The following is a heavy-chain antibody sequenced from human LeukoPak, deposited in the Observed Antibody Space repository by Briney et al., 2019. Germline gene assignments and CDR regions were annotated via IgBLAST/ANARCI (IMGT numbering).Heavy chain of an antibody. Sequence: PGGSLRLSCAASGFTFSSSAMSWVRQAPGKGLEWVSAISDSGSTSYYADSVKGRLTISRDNSRNMLYLQMSSLRVEDTAMYFCANPIVGGVLLAYWGQGTLVTVSS. D-gene: IGHD1-26*01. V-gene: IGHV3-23*01. CDR3: ANPIVGGVLLAY. J-gene: IGHJ4*02. CDR2: ISDSGSTS. CDR1: GFTFSSSA.